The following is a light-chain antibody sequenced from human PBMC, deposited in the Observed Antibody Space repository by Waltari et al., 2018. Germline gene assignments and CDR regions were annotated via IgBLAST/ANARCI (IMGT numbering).Light chain of an antibody. J-gene: IGLJ3*02. CDR1: TLPKKS. V-gene: IGLV3-10*01. CDR3: YSTLGSDNHGAV. Sequence: SSELTQPPSVSVSPGQTARTTCSGDTLPKKSVYWYHQKSGRAPVLVIYEDNKRPSGMSERFSGSSSGTMADLTISGAQVEDEGDYYCYSTLGSDNHGAVFGGGTTLTVL. CDR2: EDN.